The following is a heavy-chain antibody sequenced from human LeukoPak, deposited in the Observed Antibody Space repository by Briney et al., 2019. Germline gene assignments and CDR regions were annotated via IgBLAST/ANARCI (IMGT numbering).Heavy chain of an antibody. CDR1: GGSFSGYY. V-gene: IGHV4-34*01. Sequence: KSSETLSLTCAVYGGSFSGYYWSWIRQPPGKGLEWIGEINHSGSTNYNPSLKSRVTISVDTSKNQFSLKLSSVTAADTAVYYCARDHMWGYSSSSAVDYWGQGTLVTVSS. D-gene: IGHD6-6*01. CDR3: ARDHMWGYSSSSAVDY. J-gene: IGHJ4*02. CDR2: INHSGST.